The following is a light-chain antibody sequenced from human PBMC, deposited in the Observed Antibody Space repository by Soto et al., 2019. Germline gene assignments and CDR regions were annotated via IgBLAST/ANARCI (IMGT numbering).Light chain of an antibody. V-gene: IGLV2-14*01. CDR3: SSYTSSISLYV. CDR1: SSDVGGYNY. Sequence: QSALTQPASVSGSPGQSITISCTGTSSDVGGYNYVSWYQQHQGKAPKLMIYEVSNRPSGVSNRFSGSKSGNTASLTISGLQAEDEADYYCSSYTSSISLYVFGTGTKLTVL. J-gene: IGLJ1*01. CDR2: EVS.